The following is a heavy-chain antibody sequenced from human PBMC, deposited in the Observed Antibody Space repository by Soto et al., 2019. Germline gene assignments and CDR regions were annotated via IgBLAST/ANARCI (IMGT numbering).Heavy chain of an antibody. CDR2: MNPNSGNT. V-gene: IGHV1-8*01. Sequence: GASVKVSCKASGYTFTSYDINWVRQATGQGLEGMGWMNPNSGNTGYAQKFQGRVTMTRNTSISTAYMELSSLRSEDTAVYYCARGSRVYSSSGGYYYYYGMDVWGQGTTVTVSS. J-gene: IGHJ6*02. D-gene: IGHD6-6*01. CDR1: GYTFTSYD. CDR3: ARGSRVYSSSGGYYYYYGMDV.